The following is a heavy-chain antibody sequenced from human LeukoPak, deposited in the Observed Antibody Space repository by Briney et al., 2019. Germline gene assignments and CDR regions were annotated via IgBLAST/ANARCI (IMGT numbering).Heavy chain of an antibody. CDR2: IYSGGDT. V-gene: IGHV3-53*01. Sequence: GGSPRLSCVASGFTVSSNYMGWVRQAPGMGLEWVSVIYSGGDTYYADSVKGRFTISRDNSKNTLYLQMNSLRAEDTAVYYCATVRSVLRYFDWSSAWGQGTLVTVSS. D-gene: IGHD3-9*01. J-gene: IGHJ5*02. CDR3: ATVRSVLRYFDWSSA. CDR1: GFTVSSNY.